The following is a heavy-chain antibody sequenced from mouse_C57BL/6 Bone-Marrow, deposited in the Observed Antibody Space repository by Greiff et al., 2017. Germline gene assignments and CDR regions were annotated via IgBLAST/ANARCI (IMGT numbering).Heavy chain of an antibody. D-gene: IGHD1-1*01. Sequence: EVQGVESGEGLVKPGGSLKLSCAASGFTFSSYAMSWVRQTPEKRLEWVAYISSGGDYIYYADTVKGRFTISRDNARNTLYLQMSSLKSEDTAMYYCTINYGGSSYDYWGQGTTLTVAS. CDR1: GFTFSSYA. CDR3: TINYGGSSYDY. V-gene: IGHV5-9-1*02. CDR2: ISSGGDYI. J-gene: IGHJ2*01.